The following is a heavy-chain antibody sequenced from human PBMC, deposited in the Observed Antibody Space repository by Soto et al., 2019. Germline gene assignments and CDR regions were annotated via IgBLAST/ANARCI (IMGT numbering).Heavy chain of an antibody. CDR2: INHSGST. CDR3: GTKSMQSSGSYYNWFDP. Sequence: PSETLSLTCAVYGGSFSGYYWSWIHQPQATGLEWIGEINHSGSTNYNPSLKRRVTISVDTSKNQFSLKLSSVTAADTAVYYWGTKSMQSSGSYYNWFDPWGQGTLVTVSS. V-gene: IGHV4-34*01. D-gene: IGHD6-19*01. J-gene: IGHJ5*02. CDR1: GGSFSGYY.